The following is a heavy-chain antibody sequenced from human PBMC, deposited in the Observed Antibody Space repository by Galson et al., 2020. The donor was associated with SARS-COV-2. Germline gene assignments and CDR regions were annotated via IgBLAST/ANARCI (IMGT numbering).Heavy chain of an antibody. Sequence: PGGSLRLSCAASGFTFSSYAMHWVRQAPGKGREWVAVISYDGSNKYYADSVKGRFTISRDNSKNTLYLQMNSLRAEDTAVYYCARDLLMVNPYYYYYGMDVWGQGTTVTVSS. CDR3: ARDLLMVNPYYYYYGMDV. D-gene: IGHD2-8*01. CDR2: ISYDGSNK. V-gene: IGHV3-30-3*01. CDR1: GFTFSSYA. J-gene: IGHJ6*02.